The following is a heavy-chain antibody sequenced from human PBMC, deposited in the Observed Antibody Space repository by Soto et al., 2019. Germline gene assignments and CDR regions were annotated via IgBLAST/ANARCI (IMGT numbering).Heavy chain of an antibody. J-gene: IGHJ5*02. Sequence: QVQLQESGPGLVQPSETLSLTCTVSGGSITGYYWSWIRQPPGKGPEWIGNIHYSGSTNYNPSLKSRVTISVATSKNQFSLRLSSVTAAETAVYYCARHSYYSNPLRFDPWGQGTLVTVSS. CDR2: IHYSGST. D-gene: IGHD4-4*01. V-gene: IGHV4-59*08. CDR1: GGSITGYY. CDR3: ARHSYYSNPLRFDP.